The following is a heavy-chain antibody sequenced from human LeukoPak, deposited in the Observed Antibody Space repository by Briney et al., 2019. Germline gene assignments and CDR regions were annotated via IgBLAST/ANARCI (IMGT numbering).Heavy chain of an antibody. J-gene: IGHJ5*02. CDR3: ARGIAARLRGYWFDP. D-gene: IGHD6-6*01. CDR1: GGSFSGYY. V-gene: IGHV4-34*01. Sequence: SETLSLTCAVYGGSFSGYYWSWIRQPPGKGLEWIGEINHSGSTNYNPSLKSRVTISVDTSKNQFSLKVSSVTAADTAVYYCARGIAARLRGYWFDPWGQGTLVTVSS. CDR2: INHSGST.